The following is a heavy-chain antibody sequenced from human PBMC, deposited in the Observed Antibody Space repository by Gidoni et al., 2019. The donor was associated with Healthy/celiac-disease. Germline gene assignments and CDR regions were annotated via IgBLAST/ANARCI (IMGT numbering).Heavy chain of an antibody. CDR3: AREGTTVTKTFDY. D-gene: IGHD4-4*01. CDR2: IYYSGST. CDR1: GGSISSGGYY. Sequence: QVQLQESGPGLVKPSQTLSLPCTVSGGSISSGGYYWSWIRQHPGKGLEWVGYIYYSGSTYYNPSLKSRVTISVDTSKNQFSLKLSSVTAADTAVYYCAREGTTVTKTFDYWGQGTLVTVSS. V-gene: IGHV4-31*03. J-gene: IGHJ4*02.